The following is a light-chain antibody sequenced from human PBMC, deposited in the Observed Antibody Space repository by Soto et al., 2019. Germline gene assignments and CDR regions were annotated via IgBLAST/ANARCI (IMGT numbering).Light chain of an antibody. Sequence: ESVLTQSPGTLSLSPGERATLSCRASQSVTTTYLAWYQQKPGQAPRLLIYGASSRATGIPDRFSGSGSGTDFTLTISRLEPEDFAVYYCQQYAGSPPLTFGGGTKVDIK. CDR2: GAS. V-gene: IGKV3-20*01. CDR3: QQYAGSPPLT. J-gene: IGKJ4*01. CDR1: QSVTTTY.